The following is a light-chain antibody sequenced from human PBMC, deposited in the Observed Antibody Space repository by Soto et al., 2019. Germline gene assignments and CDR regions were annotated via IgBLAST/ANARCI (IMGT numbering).Light chain of an antibody. V-gene: IGLV2-14*01. Sequence: QSALTQPASVSGSPGQSITISCTGTSSDVGGYNYVSWYQQHPGKAPNLMIYDVSNRPSGVSNRFSGSKSGNTASLTISGMKTEDEADYCFQSYESSNAVFGGGTQLTVL. CDR2: DVS. J-gene: IGLJ7*01. CDR1: SSDVGGYNY. CDR3: QSYESSNAV.